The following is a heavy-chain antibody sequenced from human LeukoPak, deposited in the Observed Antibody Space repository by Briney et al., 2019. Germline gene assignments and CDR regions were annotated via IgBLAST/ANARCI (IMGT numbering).Heavy chain of an antibody. CDR3: ARDPGYNYYYYGMDV. CDR1: GGTFSSYA. D-gene: IGHD5-18*01. Sequence: SVKVSCKASGGTFSSYAISWVRQAPGQGLEWMGRIIPILGIANYAQKFQGRVTITADKSTSTAYMKLSSLRSEDTAVYYCARDPGYNYYYYGMDVWGQGTTVTVSS. V-gene: IGHV1-69*04. J-gene: IGHJ6*02. CDR2: IIPILGIA.